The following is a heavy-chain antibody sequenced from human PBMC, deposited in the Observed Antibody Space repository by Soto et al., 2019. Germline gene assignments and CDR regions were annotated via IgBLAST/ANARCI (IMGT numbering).Heavy chain of an antibody. CDR2: ISGSGGST. Sequence: EVQLLESGGGLVQPGGSLRLSCAASGFTFSSYAMSWVRQAPGKGLEWVSAISGSGGSTYYADSVKGRFTISRDNSKNTLYLQMNSLRAEDSAVYYCAPSPSYYDYIWGCYYFDYWGQGTLVTVSS. J-gene: IGHJ4*02. CDR1: GFTFSSYA. V-gene: IGHV3-23*01. D-gene: IGHD3-16*01. CDR3: APSPSYYDYIWGCYYFDY.